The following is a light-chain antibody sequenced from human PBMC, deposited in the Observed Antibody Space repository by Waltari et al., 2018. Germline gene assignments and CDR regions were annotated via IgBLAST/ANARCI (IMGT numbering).Light chain of an antibody. CDR2: EVS. CDR1: HNDIGNYNY. V-gene: IGLV2-14*01. CDR3: CSHTNIGTWV. J-gene: IGLJ3*02. Sequence: QSALTQPASVSGSLGQSITISCLGTHNDIGNYNYVSWYQQFPGEAPRLIIYEVSNRPSRISSRFSGSKSGMTASLTISGLQADDEATYYCCSHTNIGTWVFGGGTTLTVL.